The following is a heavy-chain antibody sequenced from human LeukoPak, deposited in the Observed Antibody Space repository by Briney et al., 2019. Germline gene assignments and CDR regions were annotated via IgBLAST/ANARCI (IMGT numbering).Heavy chain of an antibody. CDR3: ARGPNSNWSGLDF. J-gene: IGHJ4*02. D-gene: IGHD6-6*01. CDR1: GFSFSGHW. V-gene: IGHV3-74*01. Sequence: GGSLRLSCTVSGFSFSGHWMHWARQLPGKGLVWVSRISPTGSTTSYADSVKGRFTVSRDNAKNTLYLQVNNRRAEDTAVYYCARGPNSNWSGLDFWGQGTLLTVSS. CDR2: ISPTGSTT.